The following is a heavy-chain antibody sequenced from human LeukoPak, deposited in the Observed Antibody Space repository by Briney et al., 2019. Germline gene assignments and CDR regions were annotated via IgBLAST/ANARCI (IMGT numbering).Heavy chain of an antibody. CDR1: GYTFSSFG. CDR2: ISAYNGNT. D-gene: IGHD5-12*01. CDR3: AGSGDIVATKSFDY. Sequence: ASVKVSCKASGYTFSSFGVSWVRQAPGQGLEWMGWISAYNGNTNYAQKFQGRVTMTTDTSTSTAYMELRSLRSDDTAVYYCAGSGDIVATKSFDYWSQGTLVTVSS. V-gene: IGHV1-18*01. J-gene: IGHJ4*02.